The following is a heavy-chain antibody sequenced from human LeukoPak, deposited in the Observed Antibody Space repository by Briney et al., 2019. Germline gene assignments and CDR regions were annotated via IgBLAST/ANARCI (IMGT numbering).Heavy chain of an antibody. J-gene: IGHJ3*02. CDR3: ARDLAVREYYYDSSGYSYAFDI. CDR2: IKQDGSEK. CDR1: GFTFSSYW. V-gene: IGHV3-7*01. D-gene: IGHD3-22*01. Sequence: GGSLRLSCAASGFTFSSYWMSWVRQAPGKGLEWVANIKQDGSEKHYVDSVKGRFIISRDNAKNSLYLQMNSLRAEDTAVYYCARDLAVREYYYDSSGYSYAFDIWGQGTMVTVSS.